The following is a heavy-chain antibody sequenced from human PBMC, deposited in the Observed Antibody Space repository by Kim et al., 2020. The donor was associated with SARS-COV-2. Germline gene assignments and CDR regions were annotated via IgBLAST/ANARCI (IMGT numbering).Heavy chain of an antibody. Sequence: GESLKISCKGSGYSFTSYWIGWVRQMPGKGLEWMGIIYPGDSDTRYSPSFQGQVTISADKSISTAYLQWSSLKASDTAMYYCARVLAKQLAYDAFDIWGQGTMVTVSS. V-gene: IGHV5-51*01. D-gene: IGHD6-6*01. CDR2: IYPGDSDT. J-gene: IGHJ3*02. CDR1: GYSFTSYW. CDR3: ARVLAKQLAYDAFDI.